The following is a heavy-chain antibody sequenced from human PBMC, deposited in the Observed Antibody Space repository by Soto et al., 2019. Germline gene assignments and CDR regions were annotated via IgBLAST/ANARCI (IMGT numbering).Heavy chain of an antibody. D-gene: IGHD3-22*01. J-gene: IGHJ6*02. CDR2: ISYDGSDK. V-gene: IGHV3-30*09. CDR1: GFKYTDFA. Sequence: VQLVESGGGEVQPGRSLRLSCAASGFKYTDFALHWVRQAPGKVLEWVAIISYDGSDKYYADSVKGRFVISRDNPKNTLYLEMNSLRPDDTAVYFCARRAWDSYYAIDVWGQGTTVTVFS. CDR3: ARRAWDSYYAIDV.